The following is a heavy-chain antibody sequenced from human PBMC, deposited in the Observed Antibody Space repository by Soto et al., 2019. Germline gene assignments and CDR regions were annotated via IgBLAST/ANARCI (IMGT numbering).Heavy chain of an antibody. D-gene: IGHD3-9*01. CDR3: ARVYFRDAFDI. CDR2: INPSGGST. CDR1: GYTFTSYY. J-gene: IGHJ3*02. V-gene: IGHV1-46*03. Sequence: PSVKVSCKASGYTFTSYYIHWVRQAPGQGLEWMGIINPSGGSTSYAQKFQGRVTMTRDTSTSTVYMELSSLRSEDTAVYYCARVYFRDAFDIWGQGTMVTVSS.